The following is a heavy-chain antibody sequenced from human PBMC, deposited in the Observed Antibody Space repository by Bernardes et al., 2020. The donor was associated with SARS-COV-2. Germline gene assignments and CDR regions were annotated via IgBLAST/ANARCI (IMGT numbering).Heavy chain of an antibody. V-gene: IGHV3-74*03. CDR2: ISAEGTGI. CDR1: EITFSNYW. CDR3: GKRAVTGSRWYFDL. D-gene: IGHD6-19*01. Sequence: GGSLRLSCAASEITFSNYWMHWVRQAPGKGLIWVSRISAEGTGITYADSVKGRFTVSRDKAKNTLYLQMNNLRVEDTAVYYCGKRAVTGSRWYFDLWGRGTLVTVSS. J-gene: IGHJ2*01.